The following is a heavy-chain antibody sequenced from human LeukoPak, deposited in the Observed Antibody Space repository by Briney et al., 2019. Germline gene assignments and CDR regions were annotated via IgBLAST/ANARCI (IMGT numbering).Heavy chain of an antibody. CDR2: ISYDGSNK. CDR3: AKDQDYGDYAAPVDY. Sequence: PGRSLRLSCAASGFTFSSYGMHWVRQAPGKGLEWVAVISYDGSNKYYADSVKGRFTISRDNSKNTLYLQMNSLRAEDTAVYYCAKDQDYGDYAAPVDYWGQGTLVTVSS. J-gene: IGHJ4*02. V-gene: IGHV3-30*18. CDR1: GFTFSSYG. D-gene: IGHD4-17*01.